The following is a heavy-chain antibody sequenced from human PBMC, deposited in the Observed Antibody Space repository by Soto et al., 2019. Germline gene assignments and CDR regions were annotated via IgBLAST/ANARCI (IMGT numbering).Heavy chain of an antibody. CDR3: ASGIQLWLRRINAGYSG. J-gene: IGHJ4*02. D-gene: IGHD5-18*01. CDR2: IIPMFGTA. V-gene: IGHV1-69*12. Sequence: QVQLVQSGAEVKKPESSVKVSCKAPGGTFSTYAISWVRQAPGQGLEWMGGIIPMFGTANYAQRFQDRVTITADASTNTVYMELSSLRSEETAVYFCASGIQLWLRRINAGYSGWGQGTLVTVSS. CDR1: GGTFSTYA.